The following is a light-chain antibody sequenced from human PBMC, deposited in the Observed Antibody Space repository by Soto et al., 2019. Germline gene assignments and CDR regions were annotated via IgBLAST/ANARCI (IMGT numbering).Light chain of an antibody. CDR3: QSYDSPLSARYV. CDR1: STNIGAGYG. J-gene: IGLJ1*01. Sequence: QSALTQPPSVSGAPGQRGRISWAGGSTNIGAGYGVRWYRQRPGTDPKLLIVGGTIRPSGVPDRFSASRSGTSASLAVTGLQAEDEADYYFQSYDSPLSARYVFGTGTKVTVL. CDR2: GGT. V-gene: IGLV1-40*01.